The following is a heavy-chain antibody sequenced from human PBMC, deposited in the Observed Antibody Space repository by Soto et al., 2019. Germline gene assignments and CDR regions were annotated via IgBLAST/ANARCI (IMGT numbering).Heavy chain of an antibody. CDR3: ARGMEYSSSPSMDV. CDR2: ISVYNGNT. Sequence: GASVKVSCKASGYTFTSYGISWVRQAPGQGLEWMGWISVYNGNTNYAQKLQGRVTMTTDTSTSTAYMELRSLRSDGTAVYYCARGMEYSSSPSMDVWGKGTTVTVSS. CDR1: GYTFTSYG. D-gene: IGHD6-6*01. J-gene: IGHJ6*03. V-gene: IGHV1-18*01.